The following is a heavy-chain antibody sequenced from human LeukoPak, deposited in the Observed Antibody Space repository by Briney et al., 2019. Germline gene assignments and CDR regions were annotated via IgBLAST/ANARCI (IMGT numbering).Heavy chain of an antibody. V-gene: IGHV4-34*01. J-gene: IGHJ4*02. D-gene: IGHD2-21*01. CDR1: GGSFNGYY. CDR2: INHSGST. CDR3: ASSIASFLFDY. Sequence: KPSETLSLTCAVYGGSFNGYYWSWIRQPPGKGLEWIGEINHSGSTNYNPSLKSRVTISVDTSKNQFSLKLSSVTAADTAVYYCASSIASFLFDYWGQGTLVTVSS.